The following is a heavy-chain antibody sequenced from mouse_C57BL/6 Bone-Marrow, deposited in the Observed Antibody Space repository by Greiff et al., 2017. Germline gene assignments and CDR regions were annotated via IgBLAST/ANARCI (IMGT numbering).Heavy chain of an antibody. J-gene: IGHJ1*03. V-gene: IGHV1-81*01. CDR2: IYPRSGNT. D-gene: IGHD1-1*01. CDR1: GYTFTSYG. CDR3: ARDSYERGGSYFDV. Sequence: QVQLQQSGAELARPGASVKLSCKASGYTFTSYGISWVKQRTGQGLEWIGEIYPRSGNTYYNEKFKGKATLTADKSSSTAYMELRSLTSEDSAVYFCARDSYERGGSYFDVWGTGTTVTVSS.